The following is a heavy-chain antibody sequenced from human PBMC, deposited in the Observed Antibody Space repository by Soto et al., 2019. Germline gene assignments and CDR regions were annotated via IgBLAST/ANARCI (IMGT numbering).Heavy chain of an antibody. J-gene: IGHJ5*02. D-gene: IGHD3-16*01. CDR2: FHYGGRT. CDR3: VRDRAFSYAYDL. Sequence: PSETLSLTCAVSGGSISSYYWSWIRQTPGKGLEWIGYFHYGGRTNYNPSLKSRVNISVDTSKNQFSLQLSSVTAADTALYFCVRDRAFSYAYDLWGQGTLVTVSS. CDR1: GGSISSYY. V-gene: IGHV4-59*01.